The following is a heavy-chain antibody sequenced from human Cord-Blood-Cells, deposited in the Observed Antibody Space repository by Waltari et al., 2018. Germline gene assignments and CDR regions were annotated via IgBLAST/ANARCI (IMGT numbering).Heavy chain of an antibody. J-gene: IGHJ4*02. CDR2: INHNSGGT. D-gene: IGHD1-26*01. CDR3: ARVGEFESGGFDY. V-gene: IGHV1-2*04. Sequence: QVQLVQSGAEVKKPGASVKVSCKASGYTFTGYYMPWGRQAPGQGLEWMGWINHNSGGTNYAQKFQGWVTMTRDTSISTAYMELSRLRSDDTAVYYCARVGEFESGGFDYWGQGTLVTVSS. CDR1: GYTFTGYY.